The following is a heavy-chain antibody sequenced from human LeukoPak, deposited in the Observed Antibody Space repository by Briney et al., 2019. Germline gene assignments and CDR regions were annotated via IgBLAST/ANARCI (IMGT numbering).Heavy chain of an antibody. D-gene: IGHD5-24*01. CDR2: ISGSGGST. J-gene: IGHJ4*02. V-gene: IGHV3-23*01. CDR1: GFTFSSYA. CDR3: AKDKMGDGFFDY. Sequence: PGGSLRLSCAASGFTFSSYAMSWVRQAPGKGLEWVSAISGSGGSTYYADSVKGRFTISRDNSKNTLYLQMNSLRAEDTAVYSCAKDKMGDGFFDYWGQGTLVTVSS.